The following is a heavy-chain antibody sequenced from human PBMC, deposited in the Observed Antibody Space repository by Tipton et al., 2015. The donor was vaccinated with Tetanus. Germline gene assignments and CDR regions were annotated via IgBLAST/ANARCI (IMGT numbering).Heavy chain of an antibody. CDR3: ARCDTMVRGVISHLNWFDP. V-gene: IGHV4-31*03. D-gene: IGHD3-10*01. CDR2: IYYSGST. Sequence: TLSLTCTVSGGSISSGGYYWSWIRQHPGKGLEWIGYIYYSGSTYYNPSLKSRVTISVDTSKNQFSLKLSSVTAADTAVYYCARCDTMVRGVISHLNWFDPWGQGTLVTVSS. CDR1: GGSISSGGYY. J-gene: IGHJ5*02.